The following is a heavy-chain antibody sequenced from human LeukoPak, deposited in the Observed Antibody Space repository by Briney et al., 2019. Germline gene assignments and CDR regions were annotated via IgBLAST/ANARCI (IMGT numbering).Heavy chain of an antibody. CDR1: GFTVSNYY. J-gene: IGHJ5*02. CDR3: AKPRPSYSSSWYDH. CDR2: ISGSGGST. Sequence: PGGSLRLSCAASGFTVSNYYMSWVRQAPGKGLEWVSAISGSGGSTYYADSVKGRFTISRDNSKNTLYLQMNSLRAEDTAVYYCAKPRPSYSSSWYDHWGQGTLVTVSS. V-gene: IGHV3-23*01. D-gene: IGHD6-13*01.